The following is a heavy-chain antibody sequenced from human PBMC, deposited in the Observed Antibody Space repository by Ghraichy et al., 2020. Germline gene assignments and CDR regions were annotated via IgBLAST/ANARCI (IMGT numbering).Heavy chain of an antibody. J-gene: IGHJ4*02. V-gene: IGHV4-39*07. Sequence: SETLSLTCTVSGGSISSSSYYWGWIRQPPGKGLEWIGSIYYSGSTYYNPSLKSRVTISVDTSKNQFSLKLSSVTAADTAVYYCAREVLRGSSSPEDFDYWGQGTLVTVSS. CDR1: GGSISSSSYY. D-gene: IGHD6-6*01. CDR2: IYYSGST. CDR3: AREVLRGSSSPEDFDY.